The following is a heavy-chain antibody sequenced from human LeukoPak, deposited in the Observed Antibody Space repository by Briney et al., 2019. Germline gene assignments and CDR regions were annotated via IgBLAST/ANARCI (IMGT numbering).Heavy chain of an antibody. Sequence: GGSLRLSYAASGFTFSSYWMSWVRQAPGKGLEWVANIKQDGSEKYYVDSVKGRFTISRDNAKNSLYLQMNSLRAEDTAVYYCARAGIAARPIALSINRPGYNCFDPWGQGALVTVSS. CDR2: IKQDGSEK. D-gene: IGHD6-6*01. V-gene: IGHV3-7*01. CDR3: ARAGIAARPIALSINRPGYNCFDP. J-gene: IGHJ5*02. CDR1: GFTFSSYW.